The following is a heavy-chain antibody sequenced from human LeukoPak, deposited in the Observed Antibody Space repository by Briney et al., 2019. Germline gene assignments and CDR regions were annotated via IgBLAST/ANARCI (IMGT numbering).Heavy chain of an antibody. CDR3: ARAPTDYYYYYVDV. J-gene: IGHJ6*03. CDR2: IRTKANSYAT. Sequence: GGSLRLSCAASGFIFSGSAMHWVRQTSGQRLEWVGRIRTKANSYATDYAASVKGRFTISRDDSKNTAHLQMDSLKTEDTAVYYCARAPTDYYYYYVDVWGQGTMVTVSS. V-gene: IGHV3-73*01. CDR1: GFIFSGSA. D-gene: IGHD1-26*01.